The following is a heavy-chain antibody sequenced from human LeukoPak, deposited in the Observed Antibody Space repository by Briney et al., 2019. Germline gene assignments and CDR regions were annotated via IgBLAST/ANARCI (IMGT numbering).Heavy chain of an antibody. J-gene: IGHJ5*02. CDR3: ARRGSYGNNWFDP. Sequence: SETLSLTCTVSGGSISSYYWSWIRQPPGKGLEWIGYIYYSGSTNYNPSLKSRVTISVDTSKNQFSLKLSSVTAADTAVYYCARRGSYGNNWFDPWGQGTLVTVSS. V-gene: IGHV4-59*01. D-gene: IGHD5-18*01. CDR2: IYYSGST. CDR1: GGSISSYY.